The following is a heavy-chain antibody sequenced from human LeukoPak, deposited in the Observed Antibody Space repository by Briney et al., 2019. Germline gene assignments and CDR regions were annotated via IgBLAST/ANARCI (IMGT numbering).Heavy chain of an antibody. CDR3: ARSFRGYCSSTSCPNLDY. D-gene: IGHD2-2*01. J-gene: IGHJ4*02. CDR2: INHSGST. V-gene: IGHV4-34*01. CDR1: VGSFSGYY. Sequence: SETLSLTCAVYVGSFSGYYWSWIRQPPGKGLEWIGEINHSGSTNYNPSLKSRVTISVDTSKNQFSLKLSSVTAADTAVYYCARSFRGYCSSTSCPNLDYWGQGTLVTVSS.